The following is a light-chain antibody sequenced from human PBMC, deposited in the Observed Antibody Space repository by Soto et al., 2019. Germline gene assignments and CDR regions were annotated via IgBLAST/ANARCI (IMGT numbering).Light chain of an antibody. CDR1: QSVSSN. CDR3: QQYNNWPPIT. CDR2: GAS. Sequence: EIVMTQSPAALSVSPGEEAALSVRASQSVSSNLAWYQQKPGQAPRLLIYGASTRATGIPARFSGSGSGTEFTPTISSLQSQDFAVYYCQQYNNWPPITFGQGTRLEI. V-gene: IGKV3-15*01. J-gene: IGKJ5*01.